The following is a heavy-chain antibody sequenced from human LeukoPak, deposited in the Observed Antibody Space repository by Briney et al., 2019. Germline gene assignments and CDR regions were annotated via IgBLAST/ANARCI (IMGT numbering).Heavy chain of an antibody. V-gene: IGHV3-30*02. CDR3: EKDPYSYGSYFDY. D-gene: IGHD5-18*01. J-gene: IGHJ4*02. Sequence: GGSLRLSCAASGFTFSGCGMHWVRQAPGKGLEWVAFIWYDGRDKYYADSVKGQFTISRDNSKNTLYLQMNSLRAEDTAVYYCEKDPYSYGSYFDYWGQGTLVTVSS. CDR2: IWYDGRDK. CDR1: GFTFSGCG.